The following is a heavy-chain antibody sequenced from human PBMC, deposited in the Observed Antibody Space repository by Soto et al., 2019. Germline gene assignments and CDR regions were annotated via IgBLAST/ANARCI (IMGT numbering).Heavy chain of an antibody. J-gene: IGHJ4*02. CDR3: AKDLPKYCSGGSCYHSY. V-gene: IGHV3-23*01. CDR1: GFTFSSYA. CDR2: ISGSGGST. D-gene: IGHD2-15*01. Sequence: VGSLRLSCASSGFTFSSYAVSCVRDSPGKWLEWVSAISGSGGSTYYADSVKGRFTISRDNSKNTLYLQMNRLRAEDTAVYYCAKDLPKYCSGGSCYHSYWGQGTLVSVS.